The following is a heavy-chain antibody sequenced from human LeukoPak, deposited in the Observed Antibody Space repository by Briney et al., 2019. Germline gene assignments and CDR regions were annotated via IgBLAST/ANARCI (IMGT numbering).Heavy chain of an antibody. CDR1: GYTFTGYY. J-gene: IGHJ4*02. D-gene: IGHD3-22*01. V-gene: IGHV1-2*02. CDR3: ARAYTGDSSDYCFYFDY. CDR2: VNPYSGGT. Sequence: GASVKVSCKASGYTFTGYYMHWARQAPGQGLEWVGWVNPYSGGTNFAQKFQGRVTMTRDTSISTASMDLTRLRSDDTAVYYCARAYTGDSSDYCFYFDYWGQGTLVTVSS.